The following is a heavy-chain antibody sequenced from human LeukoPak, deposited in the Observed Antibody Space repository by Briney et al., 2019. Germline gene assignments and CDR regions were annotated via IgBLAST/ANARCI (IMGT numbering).Heavy chain of an antibody. CDR1: GGTFRSYA. Sequence: GSSVKVSCKASGGTFRSYAISWVRQAPGQGLEWMGGIIPIFGTANYAQKFQGRVTITADESTSTAYMELSSLRSEDTAVYYCASQNPIVVVPAAKGHFFDYWGQGTLVTVSS. CDR3: ASQNPIVVVPAAKGHFFDY. CDR2: IIPIFGTA. V-gene: IGHV1-69*01. D-gene: IGHD2-2*01. J-gene: IGHJ4*02.